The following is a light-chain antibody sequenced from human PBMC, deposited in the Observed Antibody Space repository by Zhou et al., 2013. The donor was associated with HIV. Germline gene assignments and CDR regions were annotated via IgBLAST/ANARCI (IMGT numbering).Light chain of an antibody. CDR2: AAS. V-gene: IGKV1-13*02. J-gene: IGKJ1*01. Sequence: AIQLTQSPSSLSASVGDRVTITCRASQGISSALAWYQQQSGKAPKLLIYAASSLESGVPSRFSGSGSGTDFTLTISSLQPEDFATYYCLQHNSFPQTFGQGTKVEIK. CDR3: LQHNSFPQT. CDR1: QGISSA.